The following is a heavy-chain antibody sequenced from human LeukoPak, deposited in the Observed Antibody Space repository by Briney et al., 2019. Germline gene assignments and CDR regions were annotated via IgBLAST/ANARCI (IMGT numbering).Heavy chain of an antibody. CDR1: GSIFTSYW. CDR2: IDTSDSYT. V-gene: IGHV5-10-1*01. Sequence: HGGSLQISCQCSGSIFTSYWISWVRQLPGKGLEWMGRIDTSDSYTNYSPSCEGHVTISVDKSISTAYLQWSSLKASDTAMYYCARPLQRHFDYWGQGTLVTVSS. CDR3: ARPLQRHFDY. D-gene: IGHD2-15*01. J-gene: IGHJ4*02.